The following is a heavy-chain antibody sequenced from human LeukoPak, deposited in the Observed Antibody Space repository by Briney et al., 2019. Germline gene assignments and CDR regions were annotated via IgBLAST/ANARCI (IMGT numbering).Heavy chain of an antibody. CDR3: ARDKHYYDSSGYYEEAFDY. CDR1: GGSISSGGYY. CDR2: IYYSGST. J-gene: IGHJ4*02. V-gene: IGHV4-31*03. Sequence: PSQTLSLTCTVSGGSISSGGYYWSWIRQHPGKGLEWIGYIYYSGSTYCNPSLKSRVTISVDTSKNQFSLKLSSVTAADTAVYYCARDKHYYDSSGYYEEAFDYWGQGTLVTVSS. D-gene: IGHD3-22*01.